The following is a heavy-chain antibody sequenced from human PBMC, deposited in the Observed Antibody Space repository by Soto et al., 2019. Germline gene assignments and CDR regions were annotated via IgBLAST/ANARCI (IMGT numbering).Heavy chain of an antibody. CDR1: GYSISSGYY. J-gene: IGHJ4*02. D-gene: IGHD1-26*01. CDR3: ARSTGGSYWWFDY. Sequence: SETLSLTCAVSGYSISSGYYWGWIRQPPGKGLEWIGSIYHSGSTYYNPSLKSRVTISVDTSKNQFSLKLSSVTAADTAVYYCARSTGGSYWWFDYWGQGTLVTVSS. V-gene: IGHV4-38-2*01. CDR2: IYHSGST.